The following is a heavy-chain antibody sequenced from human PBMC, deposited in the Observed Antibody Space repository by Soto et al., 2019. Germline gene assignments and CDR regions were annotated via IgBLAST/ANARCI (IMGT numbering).Heavy chain of an antibody. CDR1: GYTFTGYY. CDR3: AREKAYSSDPCDAFAI. Sequence: ASVKVSCKASGYTFTGYYMHWVRQAPGQGLEWMGWINPNSGGTNYAQKFQGWVTMTRDTSISTAYMELSRLRSDDTAVYYCAREKAYSSDPCDAFAIWGQGTMVTVSS. J-gene: IGHJ3*02. CDR2: INPNSGGT. V-gene: IGHV1-2*04. D-gene: IGHD6-19*01.